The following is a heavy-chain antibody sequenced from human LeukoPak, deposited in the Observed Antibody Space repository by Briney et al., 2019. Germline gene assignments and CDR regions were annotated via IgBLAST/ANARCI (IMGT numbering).Heavy chain of an antibody. D-gene: IGHD1-14*01. CDR2: IGPTGTDR. J-gene: IGHJ4*02. CDR1: GFTFSNFW. V-gene: IGHV3-21*01. CDR3: ATETIGRHYDY. Sequence: GGSLRLSCAASGFTFSNFWMHWVRQAPGKGLEWVSSIGPTGTDRYYEDSVRGRFTISRDNAKNSMYLQMDSLRDEDTAVYYCATETIGRHYDYWGQGTLLTVSS.